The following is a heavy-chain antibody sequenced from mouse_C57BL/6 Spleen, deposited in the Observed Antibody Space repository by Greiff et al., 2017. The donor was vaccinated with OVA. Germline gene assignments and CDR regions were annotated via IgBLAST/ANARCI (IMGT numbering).Heavy chain of an antibody. Sequence: VQLKQSEGGLVQPGSSMKLSCTASGFTFSDYYMAWVRQVPEKGLEWVANINYDGSSTYYLDSLKSRFIISRDNAKNILYLQMSSLKSEDTATYYCARGIYYYGSSFFDYWGQGTTLTVSS. CDR3: ARGIYYYGSSFFDY. D-gene: IGHD1-1*01. J-gene: IGHJ2*01. CDR2: INYDGSST. V-gene: IGHV5-16*01. CDR1: GFTFSDYY.